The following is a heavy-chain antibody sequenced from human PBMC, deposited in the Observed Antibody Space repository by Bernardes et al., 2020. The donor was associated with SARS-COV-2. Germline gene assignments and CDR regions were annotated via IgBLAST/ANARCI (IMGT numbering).Heavy chain of an antibody. CDR2: INSDGSNT. V-gene: IGHV3-74*01. CDR3: ARQGWLAKPFFFDY. Sequence: GGSLRLSCAASGFTFSSYWMHWVRQVPGKGLVWVSRINSDGSNTNYADSVKGRFTISRDNAKNTLYLQMNSLRAEDTAVYYCARQGWLAKPFFFDYWGQGPLVTVSS. D-gene: IGHD3-22*01. CDR1: GFTFSSYW. J-gene: IGHJ4*02.